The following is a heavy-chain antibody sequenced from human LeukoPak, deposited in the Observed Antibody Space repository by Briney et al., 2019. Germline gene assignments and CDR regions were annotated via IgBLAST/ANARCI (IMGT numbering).Heavy chain of an antibody. CDR3: ARVWGSSWPYYFDY. D-gene: IGHD6-13*01. CDR2: INHSGST. V-gene: IGHV4-34*01. CDR1: GGSFSGYY. Sequence: SETLSLTCAVYGGSFSGYYWSWIRQPPGKGLEWIGEINHSGSTNYNPSLKSRVTIPVDTSKNQFSLKLSSVTAADTAVYYCARVWGSSWPYYFDYWGQGTLVTVSS. J-gene: IGHJ4*02.